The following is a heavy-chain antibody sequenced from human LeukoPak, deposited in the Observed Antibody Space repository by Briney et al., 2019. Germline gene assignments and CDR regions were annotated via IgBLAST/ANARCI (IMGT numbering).Heavy chain of an antibody. J-gene: IGHJ3*02. Sequence: SETLSLTCTVSGGSISSSSYYWGWLRQPPGKGLEWIGSIYYRGSTYYNPSLKSRVTISVDTSKNQFSLKLSSVTAADTAVYYCARHDTTVTTPFGGAFDIWGQGTMVTVSS. CDR2: IYYRGST. V-gene: IGHV4-39*01. D-gene: IGHD4-17*01. CDR1: GGSISSSSYY. CDR3: ARHDTTVTTPFGGAFDI.